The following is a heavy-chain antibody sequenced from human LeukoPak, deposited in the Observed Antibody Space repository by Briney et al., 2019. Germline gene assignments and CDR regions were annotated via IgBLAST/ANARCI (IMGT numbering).Heavy chain of an antibody. D-gene: IGHD3-3*01. CDR2: ISSSSSTI. CDR1: GFTFNAFG. Sequence: PGGSLRLSCAASGFTFNAFGMNWVRQAPGKGLEWVSYISSSSSTIRYADSVKGRFTISRDNAKNSLYLQMNSLRAEDTAVYYCATLWRDFWSGYSPYWGQGTLVTVSS. J-gene: IGHJ4*02. V-gene: IGHV3-48*01. CDR3: ATLWRDFWSGYSPY.